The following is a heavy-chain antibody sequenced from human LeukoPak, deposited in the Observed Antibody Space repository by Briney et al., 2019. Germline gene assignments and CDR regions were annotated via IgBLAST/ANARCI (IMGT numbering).Heavy chain of an antibody. D-gene: IGHD4-11*01. CDR3: ATMTTASSFDP. CDR1: HYSISSGYS. CDR2: IYHSGSA. V-gene: IGHV4-38-2*01. J-gene: IGHJ5*02. Sequence: SETLSLTCAVSHYSISSGYSWGWIRQPPEKGLEWIGSIYHSGSASYNPSLKSRVTISVDTSKNQFSLNLSSVTAADTAVYYCATMTTASSFDPWGQGTLVTVSS.